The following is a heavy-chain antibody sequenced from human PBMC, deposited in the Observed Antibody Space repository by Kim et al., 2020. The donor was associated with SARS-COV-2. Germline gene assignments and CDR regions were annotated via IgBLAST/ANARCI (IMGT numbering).Heavy chain of an antibody. J-gene: IGHJ3*02. V-gene: IGHV3-53*01. Sequence: ADSVKGRFTISRDNSKNTLYLQMNSLRAEDTAVYYCARDGITGTTGAFDIWGQGTMVTVSS. D-gene: IGHD1-7*01. CDR3: ARDGITGTTGAFDI.